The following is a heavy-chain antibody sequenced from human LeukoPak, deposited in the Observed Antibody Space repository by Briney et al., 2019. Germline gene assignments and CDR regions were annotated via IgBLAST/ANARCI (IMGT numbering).Heavy chain of an antibody. CDR2: ISYDGTIT. CDR1: GFTLSRYA. D-gene: IGHD1-26*01. J-gene: IGHJ4*02. Sequence: GGSLRLSCAASGFTLSRYAMHWVRRAPGKGPEWVAVISYDGTITYYADSVKGRFTISRDNAKETLYLQMNSLRAEDTAVYYCARGPGHGGTYYERWGRGILVTVSS. V-gene: IGHV3-30*04. CDR3: ARGPGHGGTYYER.